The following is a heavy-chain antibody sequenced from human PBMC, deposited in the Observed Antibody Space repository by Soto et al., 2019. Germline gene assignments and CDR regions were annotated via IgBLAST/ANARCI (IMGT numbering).Heavy chain of an antibody. V-gene: IGHV3-23*01. J-gene: IGHJ4*01. CDR1: GFTLTRSA. Sequence: RGSLRLSCAGSGFTLTRSAVSWVRQAPGKGLEWVSGISAGGGGTYYADSVKGRFTISRDISKNTVYLQMNGLRVEDTAVYYFVKDMGQWVEIFDFCGHGTLVTVS. CDR3: VKDMGQWVEIFDF. CDR2: ISAGGGGT. D-gene: IGHD6-19*01.